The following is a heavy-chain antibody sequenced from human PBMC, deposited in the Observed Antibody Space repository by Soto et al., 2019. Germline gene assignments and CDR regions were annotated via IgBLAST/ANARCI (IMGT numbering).Heavy chain of an antibody. CDR1: GFSFTYYA. Sequence: GSLRLSGTASGFSFTYYAFSWVRQAPGKGLEWVSAISANGQGIYYADSVRGRFTISRDNSKNTVFLHMDSLRAEDTAVYYCAKDRDYPRDQFQYWGQGTLVTVSS. J-gene: IGHJ4*02. CDR3: AKDRDYPRDQFQY. V-gene: IGHV3-23*01. CDR2: ISANGQGI. D-gene: IGHD2-2*01.